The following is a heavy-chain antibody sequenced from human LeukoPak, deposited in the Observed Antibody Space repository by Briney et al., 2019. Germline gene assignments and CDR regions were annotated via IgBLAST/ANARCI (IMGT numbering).Heavy chain of an antibody. Sequence: GGSLRLSCSASGFTFSRFAMTWVRHLPGKGLEWVSTISGNGLQIFYADSVKGRFSVSRDNSVNFVYPQMDTLRAAASALYSCAKDANYLDSSGYFIPFDYWGPGTLVTVAS. V-gene: IGHV3-23*01. CDR2: ISGNGLQI. J-gene: IGHJ4*02. CDR3: AKDANYLDSSGYFIPFDY. CDR1: GFTFSRFA. D-gene: IGHD6-25*01.